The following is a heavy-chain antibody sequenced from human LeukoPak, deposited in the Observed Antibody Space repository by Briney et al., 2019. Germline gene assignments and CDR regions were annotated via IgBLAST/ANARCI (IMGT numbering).Heavy chain of an antibody. Sequence: ASVKVSCKASGYTFTSSYIHWVRQAPGQGLEWMGMIYPRDGSTSYAQKFQERVTITRDMSTSTAYMELSSLRSEDTAVYYCAAGQNGYSSGWYVYWGQGTLVTVSS. V-gene: IGHV1-46*01. CDR3: AAGQNGYSSGWYVY. J-gene: IGHJ4*02. CDR2: IYPRDGST. D-gene: IGHD6-19*01. CDR1: GYTFTSSY.